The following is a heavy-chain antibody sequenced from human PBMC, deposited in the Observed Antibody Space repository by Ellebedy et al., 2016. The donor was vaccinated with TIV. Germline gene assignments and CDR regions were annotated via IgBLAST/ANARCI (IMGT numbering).Heavy chain of an antibody. Sequence: GESLKISXKGSGYSFTSYWIGWVRQMPGKGLEWMGIICPGDSDTRYSPSFQGQVTISADKSISTAYLQWSSLKASDTAMYYCARQGGELSTTIDYWGQGTLVTVSS. V-gene: IGHV5-51*01. J-gene: IGHJ4*02. CDR1: GYSFTSYW. CDR2: ICPGDSDT. D-gene: IGHD3-16*02. CDR3: ARQGGELSTTIDY.